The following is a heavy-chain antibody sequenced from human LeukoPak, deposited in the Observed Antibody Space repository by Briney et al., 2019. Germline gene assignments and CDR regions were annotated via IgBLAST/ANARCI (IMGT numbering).Heavy chain of an antibody. J-gene: IGHJ2*01. Sequence: AGGSLRLSCAASGFTFSNAWMSWVRQAPGKGLEWVSAISGSGGSTYYADSVKGRFTISRDNSKNTLYLQMNSLRAEDTAVYYCAKDGTGTPVDPPYWYFDLWGRGTLVTVSS. CDR3: AKDGTGTPVDPPYWYFDL. CDR2: ISGSGGST. V-gene: IGHV3-23*01. D-gene: IGHD1-1*01. CDR1: GFTFSNAW.